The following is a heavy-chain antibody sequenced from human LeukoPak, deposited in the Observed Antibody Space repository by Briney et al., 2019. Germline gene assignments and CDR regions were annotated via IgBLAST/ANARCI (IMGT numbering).Heavy chain of an antibody. CDR1: GGTFSSYA. CDR3: ARAHCGGDCFYYYYYGMDV. V-gene: IGHV1-69*06. Sequence: GASVKVSCKASGGTFSSYAISWVRQAPGQGLEWMGGIIPIFGTANYAQKFQGRVTMTEDTSTDTAYMELSSLRSEDTAVYYCARAHCGGDCFYYYYYGMDVWGQGTTVTVSS. J-gene: IGHJ6*02. D-gene: IGHD2-21*02. CDR2: IIPIFGTA.